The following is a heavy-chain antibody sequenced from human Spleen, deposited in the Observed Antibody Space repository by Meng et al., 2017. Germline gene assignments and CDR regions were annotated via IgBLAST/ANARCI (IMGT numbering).Heavy chain of an antibody. J-gene: IGHJ4*02. D-gene: IGHD3-22*01. V-gene: IGHV4-34*01. CDR1: GGSFSDYY. Sequence: GSLRLSCVVSGGSFSDYYWSWIRQPPGKGLEWIGEINHSGSTNYNPSLESRATISVDTSQNNLSLKLSSVTAADSAVYYCARGCYYDSTVYFDYWGQGTLVTVSS. CDR3: ARGCYYDSTVYFDY. CDR2: INHSGST.